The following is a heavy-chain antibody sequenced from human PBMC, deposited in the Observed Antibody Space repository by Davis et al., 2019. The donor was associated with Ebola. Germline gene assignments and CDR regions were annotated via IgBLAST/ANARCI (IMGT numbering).Heavy chain of an antibody. J-gene: IGHJ5*02. Sequence: PGGSLRLSCAASGFTFDDYAMSWVRQAPGKGLEWVSGINWNGGSTGYADSVKGRFTISRGNAKSSLYLQMNSLRAEDTALYHCARVNALTGYSRFDPWGQGTQVTVSS. V-gene: IGHV3-20*01. CDR2: INWNGGST. CDR1: GFTFDDYA. D-gene: IGHD3-9*01. CDR3: ARVNALTGYSRFDP.